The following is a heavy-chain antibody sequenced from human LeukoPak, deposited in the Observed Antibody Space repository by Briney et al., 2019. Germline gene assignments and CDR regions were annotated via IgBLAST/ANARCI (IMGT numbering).Heavy chain of an antibody. Sequence: PSETLSLTCTVSGGSISSYYWSWIRPPPGKGLGWIGYIYYSGSTNYNPSLKSRVTISVDTSKNLFSLKLSSVTAADTAVYYCARCGRRPLYGMDVWGQGTTVTVSS. CDR3: ARCGRRPLYGMDV. D-gene: IGHD2-15*01. J-gene: IGHJ6*02. CDR1: GGSISSYY. CDR2: IYYSGST. V-gene: IGHV4-59*08.